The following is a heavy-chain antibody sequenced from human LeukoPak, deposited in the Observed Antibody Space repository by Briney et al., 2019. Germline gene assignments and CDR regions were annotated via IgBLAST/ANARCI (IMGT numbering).Heavy chain of an antibody. CDR3: ARRNWVVRGVTDY. Sequence: SETLSLTCAVYGGSFSGYYWSWIRQPPGKGLEWIGEINHSGSTNYNPSLKSRVTISVDTSKNQFSLKLSSVTAADTAVYYCARRNWVVRGVTDYWGQGTLVTVSS. CDR2: INHSGST. D-gene: IGHD3-10*01. J-gene: IGHJ4*02. V-gene: IGHV4-34*01. CDR1: GGSFSGYY.